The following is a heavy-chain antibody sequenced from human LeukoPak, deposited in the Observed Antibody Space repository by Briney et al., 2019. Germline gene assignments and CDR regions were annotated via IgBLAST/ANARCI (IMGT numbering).Heavy chain of an antibody. CDR3: ARGNAFDP. Sequence: GGSLRLSCAASGFTFSSYSMNWVRQAPGKGLEWVSSISSDSSTIYYADSVKGRFTISRDNAKSSLFLQMNSLRVEDTAMYYCARGNAFDPWGQGTLVTVSS. CDR2: ISSDSSTI. V-gene: IGHV3-48*01. CDR1: GFTFSSYS. D-gene: IGHD4-11*01. J-gene: IGHJ5*02.